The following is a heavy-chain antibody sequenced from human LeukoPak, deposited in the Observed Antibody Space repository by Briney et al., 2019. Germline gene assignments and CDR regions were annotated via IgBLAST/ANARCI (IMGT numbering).Heavy chain of an antibody. CDR2: IGSTSTFI. CDR1: GFTFTRYT. J-gene: IGHJ4*02. Sequence: GGSLRLSCAASGFTFTRYTLNWVRQAPGKGLEWVSSIGSTSTFIYYADSVKGRFTISRDNAKNSLYLQMNSLRAQATAVYYCARYCSSTRCSEVDYWGQGTLVTVSS. CDR3: ARYCSSTRCSEVDY. V-gene: IGHV3-21*01. D-gene: IGHD2-2*01.